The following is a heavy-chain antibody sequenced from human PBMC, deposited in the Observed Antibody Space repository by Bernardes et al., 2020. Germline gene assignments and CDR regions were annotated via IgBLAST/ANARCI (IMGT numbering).Heavy chain of an antibody. CDR2: IHYIGSA. V-gene: IGHV4-39*01. J-gene: IGHJ3*02. D-gene: IGHD6-19*01. Sequence: SETLSLTCNVSGGSISTGSYYWGWIRQPPGRGLEWIGSIHYIGSADYNPSLKSRVSISVDTSNNQFSLKLSSVTAADTAVYYCARHFSGPETSDWSHGAFDIWGQGKMVIVSS. CDR3: ARHFSGPETSDWSHGAFDI. CDR1: GGSISTGSYY.